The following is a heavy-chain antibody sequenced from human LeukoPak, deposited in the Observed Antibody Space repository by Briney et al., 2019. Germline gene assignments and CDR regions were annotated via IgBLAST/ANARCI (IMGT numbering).Heavy chain of an antibody. CDR3: ARLGGTTPGTDY. J-gene: IGHJ4*02. Sequence: SETLSLTCTVSGGSISSGDYYWSWIRQPPGKGLEWIGYIYYSGSTYYNPSLKSRVTISVDTSKNQFSLNLISVTAADTAVYYCARLGGTTPGTDYWGQGTLVTVSS. D-gene: IGHD3-16*01. V-gene: IGHV4-30-4*01. CDR2: IYYSGST. CDR1: GGSISSGDYY.